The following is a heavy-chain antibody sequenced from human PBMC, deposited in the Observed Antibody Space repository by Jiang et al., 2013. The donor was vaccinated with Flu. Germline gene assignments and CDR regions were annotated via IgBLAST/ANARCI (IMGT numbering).Heavy chain of an antibody. CDR3: ARGGSSWTKLDY. J-gene: IGHJ4*02. Sequence: QSGSELQKPGASVKVSCKTSGYSFIDYAMNWVRQAPGQGLEWMGWINTHTGNPMYAQGFPGRFVFSLDTSVNTAYLQITSLKAEDTAVYYCARGGSSWTKLDYWGQGTLVTVSS. CDR2: INTHTGNP. CDR1: GYSFIDYA. D-gene: IGHD2-2*01. V-gene: IGHV7-4-1*02.